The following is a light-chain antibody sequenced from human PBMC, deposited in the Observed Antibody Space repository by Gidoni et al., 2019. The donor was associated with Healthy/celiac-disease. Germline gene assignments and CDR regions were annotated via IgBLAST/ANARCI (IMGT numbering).Light chain of an antibody. CDR2: DAS. J-gene: IGKJ2*01. CDR3: QQYNSYSGT. V-gene: IGKV1-5*01. CDR1: QSISSW. Sequence: DIQMTQSPSTLSASVGDRVTITCRASQSISSWLAWYQQKPGKAPKLLIYDASSLESGVPSRFSGSGSGTEFTLTISSRQPDDVATYYCQQYNSYSGTFXQXTKLEIK.